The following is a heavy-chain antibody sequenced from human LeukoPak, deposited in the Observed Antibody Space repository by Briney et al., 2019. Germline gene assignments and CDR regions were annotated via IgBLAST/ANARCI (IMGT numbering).Heavy chain of an antibody. CDR2: ISLTGRT. CDR3: TRESGPYCPFGY. Sequence: SETLSLTCDVSGGSVTSTNWWTWVRQPPGQGLEWIGEISLTGRTNYNPSLIGRVIMSLDESRNQLSLTLTSVTAADTAMYYCTRESGPYCPFGYWGQGTLVVVPS. V-gene: IGHV4-4*02. J-gene: IGHJ4*02. D-gene: IGHD1-26*01. CDR1: GGSVTSTNW.